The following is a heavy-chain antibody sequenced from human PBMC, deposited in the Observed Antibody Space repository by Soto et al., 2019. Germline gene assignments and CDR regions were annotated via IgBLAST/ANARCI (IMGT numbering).Heavy chain of an antibody. J-gene: IGHJ4*02. CDR1: GGTFSSYT. CDR3: ARSIVVVTALDY. CDR2: INAGNGNT. Sequence: ASVKVSCRASGGTFSSYTISWVRQAPGQRLEWMGWINAGNGNTKYSQKFQGRVTITRDTSASTAYMELSSLRSEDTAVYYCARSIVVVTALDYWGQGTLVTVSS. D-gene: IGHD2-21*02. V-gene: IGHV1-3*01.